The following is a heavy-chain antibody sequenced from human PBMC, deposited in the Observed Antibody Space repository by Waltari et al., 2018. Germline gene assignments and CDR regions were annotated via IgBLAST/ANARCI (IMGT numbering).Heavy chain of an antibody. V-gene: IGHV1-69*02. J-gene: IGHJ4*02. Sequence: QVQLVQSGAAVKKPGSSVKVSCKASGGNFSSYTIRWVRQAPGQGLEWMGRIIPILGIANYAQKFQGRVTITADKSTSTAYMELSSLRSEDTAVYYCAITYYYDSSGYYRGYYFDYWGQGTLVTVSS. D-gene: IGHD3-22*01. CDR1: GGNFSSYT. CDR3: AITYYYDSSGYYRGYYFDY. CDR2: IIPILGIA.